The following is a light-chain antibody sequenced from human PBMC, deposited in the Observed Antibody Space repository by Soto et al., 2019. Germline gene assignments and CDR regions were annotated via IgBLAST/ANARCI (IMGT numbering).Light chain of an antibody. Sequence: QSVLTQPPSVPGAPGQRVTISCTGSSSNIGAGYDVHWYQQLPGTAPKLLIYGNSNRPSGVPDRFSGSKSGTSASLAITGLQAEDEADYYCQSYDSSLNGGVFGGGTKLTVL. CDR2: GNS. CDR3: QSYDSSLNGGV. V-gene: IGLV1-40*01. CDR1: SSNIGAGYD. J-gene: IGLJ3*02.